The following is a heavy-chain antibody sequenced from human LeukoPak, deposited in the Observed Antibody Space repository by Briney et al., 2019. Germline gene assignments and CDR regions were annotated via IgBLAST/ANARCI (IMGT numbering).Heavy chain of an antibody. CDR2: INTNTGNP. CDR1: GYTYTSYA. V-gene: IGHV7-4-1*02. D-gene: IGHD6-13*01. Sequence: ASVKVSCKASGYTYTSYAMNWVRQAPGQGLEWMGWINTNTGNPTYAQGFTGRFVFSLDTSVSTAYLQISSLKAEDTAVYYCAKTRPLDSSSWSHGDYWGQGTLVTVSS. CDR3: AKTRPLDSSSWSHGDY. J-gene: IGHJ4*02.